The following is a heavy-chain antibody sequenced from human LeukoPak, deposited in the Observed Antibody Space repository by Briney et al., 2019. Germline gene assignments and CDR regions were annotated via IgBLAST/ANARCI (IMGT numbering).Heavy chain of an antibody. CDR3: ARQRFLEWYFDY. CDR1: GGSISSGGYS. CDR2: IYHSGST. V-gene: IGHV4-30-2*01. D-gene: IGHD3-3*01. J-gene: IGHJ4*02. Sequence: SETLSLTCAVSGGSISSGGYSWSWIRQPPGKGLEWIGYIYHSGSTNYNPSLKSRVTISVDTSKNQFSLKLSSVTAADTAVYYCARQRFLEWYFDYWGQGTLVTVSS.